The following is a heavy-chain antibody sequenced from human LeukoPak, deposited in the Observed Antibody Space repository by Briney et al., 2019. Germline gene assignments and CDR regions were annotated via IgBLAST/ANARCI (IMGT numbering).Heavy chain of an antibody. CDR2: INPNSGGT. V-gene: IGHV1-2*06. D-gene: IGHD6-19*01. Sequence: ASVKVSCKASGYTFTGYYMHWVRQAPGQGLEWMGRINPNSGGTNYAQKFQGRVTMTRDTSISTAYMELSRLRSDDTAVYYCAKGAGSSGWYPNDYWGQGTLVTVSS. J-gene: IGHJ4*02. CDR3: AKGAGSSGWYPNDY. CDR1: GYTFTGYY.